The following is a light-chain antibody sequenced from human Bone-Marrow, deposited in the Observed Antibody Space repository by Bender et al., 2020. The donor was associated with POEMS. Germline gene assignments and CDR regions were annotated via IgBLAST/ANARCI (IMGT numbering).Light chain of an antibody. CDR2: EGT. J-gene: IGLJ3*02. Sequence: QSALTQPASVSESPGQSITISCTGTSSAVGGYNLVSWYQQHPGKAPTLIIYEGTERPSGVSDRFSGSKSGNTGSLTISGLQSDDEAIYFCVAWDASLNGWVFGGGTKLTVL. V-gene: IGLV2-23*01. CDR3: VAWDASLNGWV. CDR1: SSAVGGYNL.